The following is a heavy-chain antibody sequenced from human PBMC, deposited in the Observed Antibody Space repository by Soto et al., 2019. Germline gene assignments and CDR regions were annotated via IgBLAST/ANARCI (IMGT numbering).Heavy chain of an antibody. D-gene: IGHD2-21*01. CDR2: INHSGST. V-gene: IGHV4-34*01. CDR3: ASFMLAYCGGDCYSGFDY. J-gene: IGHJ4*02. Sequence: SETLSLTCAVYGGSFSGYYWSWIRQPPGKGLEWIGEINHSGSTNYNPSLKSRVTISVDTSKNQFSLKPSSVTAADTAVYYCASFMLAYCGGDCYSGFDYWGQGTLVTVSS. CDR1: GGSFSGYY.